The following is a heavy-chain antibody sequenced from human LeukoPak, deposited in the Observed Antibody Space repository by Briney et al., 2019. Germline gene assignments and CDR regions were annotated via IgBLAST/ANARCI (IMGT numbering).Heavy chain of an antibody. CDR3: ARGNILTGYDY. CDR2: IGTAGDT. CDR1: GFIFSNYD. J-gene: IGHJ4*02. Sequence: GGSLRLSCAASGFIFSNYDMHWVRLATGKGLEWVSAIGTAGDTYYPGSVKGRFTISRENAKNSLYLQMNSLRAGDTAVYFCARGNILTGYDYWGQGTLVTVSS. V-gene: IGHV3-13*01. D-gene: IGHD3-9*01.